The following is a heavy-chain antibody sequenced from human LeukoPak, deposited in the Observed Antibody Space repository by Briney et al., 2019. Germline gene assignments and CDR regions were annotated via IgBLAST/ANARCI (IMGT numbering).Heavy chain of an antibody. Sequence: TGGSLRLSCAASGFTFSGYSMNWVRQAAGKGLEWVSSISTASDYIHYADSLKGRVAISRDNAKNSLYLQMNSLRAEDTAVYYCARGGIYSQGFDYWGQGSLVTVSS. J-gene: IGHJ4*02. V-gene: IGHV3-21*01. CDR3: ARGGIYSQGFDY. CDR1: GFTFSGYS. D-gene: IGHD6-13*01. CDR2: ISTASDYI.